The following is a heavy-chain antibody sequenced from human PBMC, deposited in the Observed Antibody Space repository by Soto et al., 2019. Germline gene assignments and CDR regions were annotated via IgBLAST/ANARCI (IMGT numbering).Heavy chain of an antibody. V-gene: IGHV3-21*01. CDR1: GFTFRTYT. CDR3: ARDRGYDAHDFYYNAMDV. D-gene: IGHD2-15*01. J-gene: IGHJ6*02. Sequence: GALRLSCISSGFTFRTYTMNWVRQAPGKGLEWVSGIRGFSPYTFYAESVKGRFTISRDNAKNSLFLQMNSLRAEDTAVYYCARDRGYDAHDFYYNAMDVWGQGTTVTVSS. CDR2: IRGFSPYT.